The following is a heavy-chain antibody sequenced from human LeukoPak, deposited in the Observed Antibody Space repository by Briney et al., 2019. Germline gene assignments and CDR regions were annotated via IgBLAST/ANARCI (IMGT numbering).Heavy chain of an antibody. CDR3: ARGWFGDLHPFDP. CDR2: IYHSGST. Sequence: PSETLSLTCAVSGGSISSSNWWSWVRQPPGKGLEWIGEIYHSGSTNYNPSLKSRVTISVDKSKNQFSLKLSSVTAADTAVYYCARGWFGDLHPFDPWGQGTLVTVSS. J-gene: IGHJ5*02. D-gene: IGHD3-10*01. CDR1: GGSISSSNW. V-gene: IGHV4-4*02.